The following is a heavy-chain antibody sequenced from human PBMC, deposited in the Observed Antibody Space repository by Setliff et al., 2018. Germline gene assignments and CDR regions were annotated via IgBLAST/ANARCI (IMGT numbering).Heavy chain of an antibody. Sequence: GASVKVSCKASGYSLSAYVMHWVRQAPGQRLEWMGWINGASGNTKYSQKFQGRVTMTTDTSTSTAYMELRSLRSDDTAVYYCARDSPTVVTHIRAFDIWGQGTMVTVSS. CDR3: ARDSPTVVTHIRAFDI. CDR1: GYSLSAYV. D-gene: IGHD4-17*01. J-gene: IGHJ3*02. V-gene: IGHV1-3*01. CDR2: INGASGNT.